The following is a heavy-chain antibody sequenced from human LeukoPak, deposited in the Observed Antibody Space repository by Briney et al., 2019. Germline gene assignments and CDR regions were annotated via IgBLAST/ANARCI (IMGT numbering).Heavy chain of an antibody. V-gene: IGHV3-21*01. CDR3: ARGYQRPDY. CDR2: ISSSNNI. Sequence: GGSLRLSCAASGFTFSSYSMNWVRQAPGKGLEWVSSISSSNNINYADSVKGRFTISRDNAMNSVHLQMNSLRVEDTAVYYCARGYQRPDYWGQGTLITVSS. D-gene: IGHD2-2*01. CDR1: GFTFSSYS. J-gene: IGHJ4*02.